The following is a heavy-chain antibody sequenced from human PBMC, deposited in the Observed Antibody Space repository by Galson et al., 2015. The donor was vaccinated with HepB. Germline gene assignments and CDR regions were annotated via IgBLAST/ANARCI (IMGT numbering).Heavy chain of an antibody. CDR2: IKSTDGGTK. Sequence: SLRLSCAASGFTSTNAWMSWVRQAPGKGLEWVGRIKSTDGGTKDYAAPVKGRFIISRDDSKNTLFLQMNSLKSEDTAVYYCSTDSPYCTSTSCFYPWGQGTLVTVSS. CDR1: GFTSTNAW. CDR3: STDSPYCTSTSCFYP. V-gene: IGHV3-15*01. D-gene: IGHD2-2*01. J-gene: IGHJ5*02.